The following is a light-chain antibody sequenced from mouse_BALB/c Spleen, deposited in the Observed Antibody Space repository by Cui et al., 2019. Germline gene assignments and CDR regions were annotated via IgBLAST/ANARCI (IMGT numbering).Light chain of an antibody. CDR3: QQYNSYPWT. CDR1: QNVGTN. V-gene: IGKV6-15*01. CDR2: SAS. J-gene: IGKJ1*01. Sequence: DIVMTQSQKFMSTSVGDRVSVTCKASQNVGTNVAWYQQKPGQSPKALIYSASYRYSGVPDRFTGSGSGTDFTLTISNVQSEDLAEYFCQQYNSYPWTFGVGTKLEIK.